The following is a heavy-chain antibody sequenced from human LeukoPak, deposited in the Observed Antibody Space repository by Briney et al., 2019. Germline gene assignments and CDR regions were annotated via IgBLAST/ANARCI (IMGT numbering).Heavy chain of an antibody. D-gene: IGHD3-3*01. CDR3: ARDATYYDFWSGYYANWFDP. CDR1: GFTFSSYG. V-gene: IGHV3-23*01. CDR2: ISGSGGSA. J-gene: IGHJ5*02. Sequence: GGSLRLSCAASGFTFSSYGMSWVRQAPGKGLEWVSAISGSGGSAYYADSVKGRFTISRDNSKNTLYLQMNSLRAEDTAVYYCARDATYYDFWSGYYANWFDPWGQGTLVTVSS.